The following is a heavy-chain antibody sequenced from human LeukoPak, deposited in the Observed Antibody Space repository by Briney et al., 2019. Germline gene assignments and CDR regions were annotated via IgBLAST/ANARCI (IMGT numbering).Heavy chain of an antibody. CDR2: ISSSSDPI. Sequence: GGSLRLSCAASGFTFSSYSMNWVRQAPGKGLEWISYISSSSDPIYYADSVKGRFTISRDNANNSLYLQMNSLRAEDTAVYYCARWRRWLPFDFWGWGTLVTVSS. J-gene: IGHJ4*02. D-gene: IGHD6-19*01. CDR3: ARWRRWLPFDF. CDR1: GFTFSSYS. V-gene: IGHV3-48*04.